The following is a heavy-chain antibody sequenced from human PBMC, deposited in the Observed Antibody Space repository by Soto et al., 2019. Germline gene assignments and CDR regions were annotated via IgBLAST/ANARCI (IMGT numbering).Heavy chain of an antibody. V-gene: IGHV3-9*01. J-gene: IGHJ4*02. CDR1: GFRFEQYV. D-gene: IGHD3-10*01. CDR3: LKDAPNGSIDD. CDR2: VSPTGDTV. Sequence: VQVVASGGGLVQPGRSLRLSCAVSGFRFEQYVMHWVRQAPGKGLECVSTVSPTGDTVAYADSVEGRFTVSRDNAKXXXYXXXNSLKGXDTAFYYCLKDAPNGSIDDWGQGTLVTVSS.